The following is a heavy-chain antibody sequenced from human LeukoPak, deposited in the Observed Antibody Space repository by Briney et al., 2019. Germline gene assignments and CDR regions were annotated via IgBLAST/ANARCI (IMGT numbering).Heavy chain of an antibody. D-gene: IGHD3-3*01. Sequence: GGSLRLSCAASGFTFSSYSMNWVRQTPGKGLEWVSSIGSSSSYIYYADSVKGRFTISRDNAKNSLYLQMNSLRAEDTAVYYCASYDFWSGYYDYWGQGTLVTVSS. V-gene: IGHV3-21*01. CDR1: GFTFSSYS. J-gene: IGHJ4*02. CDR2: IGSSSSYI. CDR3: ASYDFWSGYYDY.